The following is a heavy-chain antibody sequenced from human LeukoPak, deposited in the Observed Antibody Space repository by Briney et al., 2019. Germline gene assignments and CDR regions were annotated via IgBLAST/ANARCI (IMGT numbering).Heavy chain of an antibody. D-gene: IGHD6-19*01. Sequence: SETLSLTCAVYGGSFSGYYWSWIRQPPGKGLEWIGEINHSGSTNYNPSLTSRVTISVDTSKNPFSLKLSSVTAADTAVYYGARGRSIAVAGTMGPRKGLFDLWGRGTLVTVSS. CDR1: GGSFSGYY. CDR2: INHSGST. J-gene: IGHJ2*01. V-gene: IGHV4-34*01. CDR3: ARGRSIAVAGTMGPRKGLFDL.